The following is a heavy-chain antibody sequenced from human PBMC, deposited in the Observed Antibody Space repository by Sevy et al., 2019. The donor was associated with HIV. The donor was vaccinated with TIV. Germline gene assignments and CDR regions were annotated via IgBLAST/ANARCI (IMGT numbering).Heavy chain of an antibody. Sequence: GGSLRLSCAASGFTFSSYAMHWVRQAPGKGLEWVAVISYDGSNKYYADSVKGRFTISRDNSKNTLYLQMNSLRAEDTAVYYCARAGRQWLVLYHAFDIWGQGTMVTVSS. CDR2: ISYDGSNK. V-gene: IGHV3-30-3*01. D-gene: IGHD6-19*01. J-gene: IGHJ3*02. CDR1: GFTFSSYA. CDR3: ARAGRQWLVLYHAFDI.